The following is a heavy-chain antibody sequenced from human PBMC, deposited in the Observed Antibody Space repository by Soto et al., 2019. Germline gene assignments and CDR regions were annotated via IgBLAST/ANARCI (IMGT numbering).Heavy chain of an antibody. V-gene: IGHV4-59*01. J-gene: IGHJ4*02. D-gene: IGHD1-1*01. CDR1: GGSISSYY. CDR2: IYYSGST. CDR3: ARRPQLEPGGIYDY. Sequence: PSETMSLTCTVSGGSISSYYWSWIRQPPGKGLEWIGYIYYSGSTNYNPSLKSRVTISVDTSKNQFSLKLSSVTAADTAVYYCARRPQLEPGGIYDYWGQGTLVTVSS.